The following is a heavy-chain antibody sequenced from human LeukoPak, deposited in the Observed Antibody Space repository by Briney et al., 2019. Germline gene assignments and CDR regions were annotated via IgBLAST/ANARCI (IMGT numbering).Heavy chain of an antibody. Sequence: PGGSLRLSCAASGFTFSSYAMTWVRQAPGKGLEWVSAISGSGGSTYYADSVKGRFTISRDNSKNTLFLQMNSLRAADTAVYYCAKGAHESLAAAGSLLDYWGQGTLVTVST. V-gene: IGHV3-23*01. D-gene: IGHD6-13*01. J-gene: IGHJ4*02. CDR1: GFTFSSYA. CDR2: ISGSGGST. CDR3: AKGAHESLAAAGSLLDY.